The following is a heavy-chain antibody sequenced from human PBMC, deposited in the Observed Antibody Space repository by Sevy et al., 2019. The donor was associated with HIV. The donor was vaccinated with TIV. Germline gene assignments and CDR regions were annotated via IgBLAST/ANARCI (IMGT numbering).Heavy chain of an antibody. J-gene: IGHJ4*02. Sequence: GESLKISCVVSGFTFSGSPVHWVRQASGKGLEWVGRIKRKTNNYATEYSASLKGRFTISRDDSKNTAYLQMDSLKTEDTASCYCTAGYSNYAGVWFDYWGPGTLVTVSS. V-gene: IGHV3-73*01. CDR1: GFTFSGSP. D-gene: IGHD4-4*01. CDR3: TAGYSNYAGVWFDY. CDR2: IKRKTNNYAT.